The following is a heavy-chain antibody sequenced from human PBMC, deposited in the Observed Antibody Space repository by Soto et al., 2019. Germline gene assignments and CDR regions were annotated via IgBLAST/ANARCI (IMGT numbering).Heavy chain of an antibody. Sequence: EVQLVETGGGSVQPGGSLRLSCAASGFTLRNYEMNWVRQAPGKGLEWISKISGSNNNIYYADSMRGRFTISRDNAKNSLYLQMNSLRAEDTAIYYCARERLCGADCYFFDNWGQGTQVTVSS. D-gene: IGHD2-21*02. J-gene: IGHJ4*02. CDR2: ISGSNNNI. CDR3: ARERLCGADCYFFDN. V-gene: IGHV3-48*03. CDR1: GFTLRNYE.